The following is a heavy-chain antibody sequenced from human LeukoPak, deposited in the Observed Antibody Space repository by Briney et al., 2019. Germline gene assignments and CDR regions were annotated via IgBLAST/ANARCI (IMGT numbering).Heavy chain of an antibody. V-gene: IGHV3-30*03. J-gene: IGHJ6*03. CDR1: GFTFSSYG. CDR3: ARDQSGYYLSYYYYYYMDV. CDR2: ISYDGSNK. Sequence: GGSLRLSCAASGFTFSSYGMHWVRQAPGKGLEWVAVISYDGSNKYYADSVKGRFTISRDNSKNTLYLQMNSLRAEDTALYYCARDQSGYYLSYYYYYYMDVWGKGTTVTVSS. D-gene: IGHD3-22*01.